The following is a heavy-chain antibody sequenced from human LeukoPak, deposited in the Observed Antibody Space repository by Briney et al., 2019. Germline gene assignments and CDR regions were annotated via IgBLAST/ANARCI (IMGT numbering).Heavy chain of an antibody. J-gene: IGHJ4*02. CDR1: GFTVSSNY. CDR3: AKNAHYYDSSGFDY. D-gene: IGHD3-22*01. V-gene: IGHV3-23*01. CDR2: ISGSGGST. Sequence: GGSLRLSCAASGFTVSSNYMSWVRQAPGKGLEWVSAISGSGGSTYYADSVKGRFTISRDNSKNTLYLQMNSLRAEDTAVYYCAKNAHYYDSSGFDYWGQGTLVTVSS.